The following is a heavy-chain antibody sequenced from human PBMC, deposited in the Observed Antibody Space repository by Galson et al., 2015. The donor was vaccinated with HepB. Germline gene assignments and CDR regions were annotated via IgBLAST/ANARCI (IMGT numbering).Heavy chain of an antibody. Sequence: SLRLSCAASGFTFSSYAMHWVRQAPGKVLEWVAVISYDGSNKYYADSVKGRFTISRDNSKNTLYLQMNSLRAEDTAVYYCARDQRLYCSSTSCTTYYMDVWGKGTTVTVSS. D-gene: IGHD2-2*01. V-gene: IGHV3-30-3*01. CDR2: ISYDGSNK. CDR1: GFTFSSYA. CDR3: ARDQRLYCSSTSCTTYYMDV. J-gene: IGHJ6*03.